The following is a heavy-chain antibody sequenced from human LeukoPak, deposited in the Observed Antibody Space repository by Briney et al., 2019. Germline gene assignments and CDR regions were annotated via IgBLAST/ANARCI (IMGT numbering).Heavy chain of an antibody. D-gene: IGHD3-10*01. CDR2: IYNTGST. J-gene: IGHJ4*02. Sequence: PSETLSLTCTVSGGSISSYYRNWIRQPPGKGLEWIGYIYNTGSTSNNPSLKSRVTISVDTSKKHFSLRLSSVTAADTAVYYCARETPYGSGSYPFDYWGQGILVTVSS. CDR1: GGSISSYY. V-gene: IGHV4-59*01. CDR3: ARETPYGSGSYPFDY.